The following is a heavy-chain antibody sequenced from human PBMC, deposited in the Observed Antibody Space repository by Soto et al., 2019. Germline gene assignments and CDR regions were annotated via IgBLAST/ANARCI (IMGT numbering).Heavy chain of an antibody. J-gene: IGHJ6*02. Sequence: GASVKVSCKASGGTFSSYAISWVRQAPGQGLEWMGGIIPIFGTANYAQKFQGRVTITADESTSTAYMELSSLRSEDTAVYYCARNKLRYFDWFYTPGYYYGMDVWGQGTTVTVSS. CDR1: GGTFSSYA. CDR2: IIPIFGTA. CDR3: ARNKLRYFDWFYTPGYYYGMDV. D-gene: IGHD3-9*01. V-gene: IGHV1-69*13.